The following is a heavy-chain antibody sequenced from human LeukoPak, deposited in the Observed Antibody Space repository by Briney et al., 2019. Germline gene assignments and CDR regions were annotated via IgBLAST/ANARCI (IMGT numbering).Heavy chain of an antibody. Sequence: SETLSLTCTVSGASISNFYWSWIRQAPGQGLEWIGYMLYSGSTNQKPSLRSRVTISVGTSKNQVSLKLSSVTAADTAVYYCARSDIWGSYRFLDYWGQGILVTVSS. CDR2: MLYSGST. V-gene: IGHV4-59*08. D-gene: IGHD3-16*02. J-gene: IGHJ4*01. CDR1: GASISNFY. CDR3: ARSDIWGSYRFLDY.